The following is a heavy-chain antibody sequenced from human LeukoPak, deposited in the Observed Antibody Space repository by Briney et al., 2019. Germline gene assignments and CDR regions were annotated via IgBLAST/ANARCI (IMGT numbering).Heavy chain of an antibody. V-gene: IGHV3-53*01. CDR3: ASTLDYGENIDY. D-gene: IGHD4-17*01. CDR2: IYSGGST. J-gene: IGHJ4*02. CDR1: GFTVGSNY. Sequence: GGSLRLSCAASGFTVGSNYMSWVRQAPGKGLEWVSVIYSGGSTYYADSVKGRFTISRDNSKNTLYLQMNSLRAEDTAVYYCASTLDYGENIDYWGQGTLVTVSS.